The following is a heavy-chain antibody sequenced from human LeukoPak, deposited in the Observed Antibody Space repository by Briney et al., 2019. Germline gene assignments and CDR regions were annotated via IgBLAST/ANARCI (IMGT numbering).Heavy chain of an antibody. V-gene: IGHV3-74*01. Sequence: GGSLRLSCAASGFTFSSYWMYWVRQVPGKGLVWVSRIYSDGSITSYADFVKGRFTISRDNAKNTLYLQMNSLRADDTAVYYCAGVGTDLLNRFDPWGQGTLVTVSS. CDR3: AGVGTDLLNRFDP. J-gene: IGHJ5*02. CDR1: GFTFSSYW. CDR2: IYSDGSIT. D-gene: IGHD3-3*01.